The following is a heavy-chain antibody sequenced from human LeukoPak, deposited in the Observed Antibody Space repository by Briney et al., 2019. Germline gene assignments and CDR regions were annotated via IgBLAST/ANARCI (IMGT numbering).Heavy chain of an antibody. CDR1: GFTFSTYR. D-gene: IGHD3-10*01. J-gene: IGHJ4*02. CDR2: IKQDGSEK. V-gene: IGHV3-7*01. CDR3: AKDIGRYVLLISYFDY. Sequence: GGSLRLSCAASGFTFSTYRMSWVRQAPGKGLEWVANIKQDGSEKHYVDSVKGRFTISRDNAKNSLYLQMSSLRAEDTAVYYCAKDIGRYVLLISYFDYWGQGTLVTVSS.